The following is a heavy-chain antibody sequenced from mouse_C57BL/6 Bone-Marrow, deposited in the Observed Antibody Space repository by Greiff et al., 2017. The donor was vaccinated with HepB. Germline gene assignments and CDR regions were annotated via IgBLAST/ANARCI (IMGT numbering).Heavy chain of an antibody. CDR1: GFNIKDDY. Sequence: EVQLQQSGAELVRPGASVKLSCTASGFNIKDDYMHWVKQRPEQGLEWIGWIDPENGDTEYASKFQGKATITADTASNTADLQLSSLTSEDTAVYYCTPTTVVEDYWGQGTTLTVSS. CDR3: TPTTVVEDY. J-gene: IGHJ2*01. D-gene: IGHD1-1*01. V-gene: IGHV14-4*01. CDR2: IDPENGDT.